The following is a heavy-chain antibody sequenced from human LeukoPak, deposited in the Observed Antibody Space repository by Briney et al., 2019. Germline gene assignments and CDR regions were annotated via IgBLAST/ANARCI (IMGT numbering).Heavy chain of an antibody. V-gene: IGHV4-59*01. D-gene: IGHD6-6*01. J-gene: IGHJ4*02. CDR2: IYYSGST. CDR3: ARAARPGLFDY. CDR1: GGSISSYY. Sequence: PSETLSLTCTVSGGSISSYYWSWIRQPPGKGLEWIGYIYYSGSTNYNPSLKSRVTISVDTSKNQFSLKLSSVTAADTAVYYCARAARPGLFDYWGQGTLVTVSS.